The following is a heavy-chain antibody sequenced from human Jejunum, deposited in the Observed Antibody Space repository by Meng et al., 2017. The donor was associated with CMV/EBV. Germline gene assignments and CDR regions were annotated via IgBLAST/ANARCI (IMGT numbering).Heavy chain of an antibody. V-gene: IGHV3-53*01. J-gene: IGHJ3*02. CDR3: ARGYGSGTYHAFDI. D-gene: IGHD3-10*01. Sequence: VQLLESGGGLFQPGGSLRLLCAASEFTVSSNYMSWVRQAPGKGLEWVSVIYISGSTFYADSVKGRFTISRDNSKNTLYLQLNSLTVEDTAMYYCARGYGSGTYHAFDIWGQGTLVTVSS. CDR2: IYISGST. CDR1: EFTVSSNY.